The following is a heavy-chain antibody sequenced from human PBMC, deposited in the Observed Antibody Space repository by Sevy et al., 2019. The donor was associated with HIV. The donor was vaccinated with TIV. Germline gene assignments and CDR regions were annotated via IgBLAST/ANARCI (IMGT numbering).Heavy chain of an antibody. D-gene: IGHD3-22*01. CDR1: GGTFSSYA. V-gene: IGHV1-69*13. Sequence: ASVKVSCKAYGGTFSSYAISWVRQAPGQGLEWMGGIIPIFGTANYAQKFQGRVTITADESTSTAYMELSSLRSEDTAVYYCARQPPYYDSSGYYTPCFDYWGQGTLVTVSS. CDR2: IIPIFGTA. CDR3: ARQPPYYDSSGYYTPCFDY. J-gene: IGHJ4*02.